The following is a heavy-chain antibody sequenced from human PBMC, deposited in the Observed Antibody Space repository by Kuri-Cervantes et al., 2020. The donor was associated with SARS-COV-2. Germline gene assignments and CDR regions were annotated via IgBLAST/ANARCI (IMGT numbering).Heavy chain of an antibody. D-gene: IGHD5-12*01. CDR1: GYTLTEFS. Sequence: SVKVSCKVSGYTLTEFSMHWVRQAPGKGLEWMGGFDPEDGETIYAQKFQGRVTITTDGSTSTAYMELSSLRSEDTAVYYCARSGYSGRKDYRGLHYYYYMDVWGKGTTVTVSS. V-gene: IGHV1-24*01. J-gene: IGHJ6*03. CDR2: FDPEDGET. CDR3: ARSGYSGRKDYRGLHYYYYMDV.